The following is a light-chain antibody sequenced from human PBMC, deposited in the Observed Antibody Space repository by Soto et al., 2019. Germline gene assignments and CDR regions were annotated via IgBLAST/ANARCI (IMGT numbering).Light chain of an antibody. Sequence: EHVLTQSPGTLSLSPEERATRSCRTSQSVSNNYLAWYQQKPGQAPRLLIYGASSRATGIPDRFSGSGSGTDFTLSISRLEPEDFAVYYCQQYSSLWTFGQGTKVYIK. V-gene: IGKV3-20*01. CDR3: QQYSSLWT. CDR2: GAS. J-gene: IGKJ1*01. CDR1: QSVSNNY.